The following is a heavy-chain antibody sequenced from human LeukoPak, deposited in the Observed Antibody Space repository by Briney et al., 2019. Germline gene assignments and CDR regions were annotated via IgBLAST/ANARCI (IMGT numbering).Heavy chain of an antibody. D-gene: IGHD6-6*01. V-gene: IGHV3-20*04. CDR1: GFTFDDYG. J-gene: IGHJ4*02. CDR3: ARDSPPEYSSSSHFDY. Sequence: GGSLRLSCAASGFTFDDYGMSWVRQAPGKGLERVSGINWNGGSTGYADSVKGRFTISRDNAKNSLYLQMNSLRAEDTALYYCARDSPPEYSSSSHFDYWGQGTLVTVSS. CDR2: INWNGGST.